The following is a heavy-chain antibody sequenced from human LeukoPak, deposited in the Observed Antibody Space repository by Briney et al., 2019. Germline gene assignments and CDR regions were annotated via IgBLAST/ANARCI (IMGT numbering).Heavy chain of an antibody. J-gene: IGHJ5*02. D-gene: IGHD4-23*01. V-gene: IGHV4-39*07. CDR2: VYYSGST. CDR3: ASGYGGNNWFDP. Sequence: PSETLSLTCTVSGGSISSSSYYWGWIRQPPGKGLEWIGSVYYSGSTYYNPSLKSRVTISVDTSKNQFSLKLSSVTAADTAVYYCASGYGGNNWFDPWGQGTLVTVSS. CDR1: GGSISSSSYY.